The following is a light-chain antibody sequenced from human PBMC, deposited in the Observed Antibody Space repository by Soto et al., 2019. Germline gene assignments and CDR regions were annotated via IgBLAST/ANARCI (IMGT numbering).Light chain of an antibody. J-gene: IGKJ3*01. Sequence: VVMTQSPDSLAVSLGESATIKCRSSQSILKISIKKNSLAWYQQKPGQPPRLLIYWASTRDSRVPDRFSGSRFGTAFTLTVTGLEAEDVAVYFFQQYYSSSLTFG. CDR3: QQYYSSSLT. CDR1: QSILKISIKKNS. CDR2: WAS. V-gene: IGKV4-1*01.